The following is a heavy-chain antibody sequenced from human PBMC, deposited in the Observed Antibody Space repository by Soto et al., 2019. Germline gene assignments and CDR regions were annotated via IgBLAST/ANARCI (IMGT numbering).Heavy chain of an antibody. CDR1: GFSLSNARMG. CDR2: IFSNDDK. V-gene: IGHV2-26*01. D-gene: IGHD1-20*01. J-gene: IGHJ3*02. Sequence: QVTLKESGPVLVKPTETLTLTCTVSGFSLSNARMGVRWIRPPPVKALPWLAHIFSNDDKSSSTSLKTRLTLSKDTSNRQVVLTMTNMDPVDTATYYCARDLTGTTGDDAFDIWGQGTMVTVAS. CDR3: ARDLTGTTGDDAFDI.